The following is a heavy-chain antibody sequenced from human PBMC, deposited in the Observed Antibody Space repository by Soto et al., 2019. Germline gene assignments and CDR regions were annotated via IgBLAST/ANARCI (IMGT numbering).Heavy chain of an antibody. CDR2: INHSGST. D-gene: IGHD3-9*01. J-gene: IGHJ6*02. CDR3: ARMGGILTGYYTLYYYYGMDV. V-gene: IGHV4-34*01. Sequence: SETLSLTRAVYGGSFSGYYWSWIRQPPGKGLEWIGEINHSGSTNYNPSLKSRVTISVDTSKNQFSLKLSSVTAADTAVYYCARMGGILTGYYTLYYYYGMDVWGQGTTVTVSS. CDR1: GGSFSGYY.